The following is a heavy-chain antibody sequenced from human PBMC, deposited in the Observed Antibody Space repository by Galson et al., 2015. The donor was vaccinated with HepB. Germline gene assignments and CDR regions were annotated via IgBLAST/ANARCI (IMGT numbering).Heavy chain of an antibody. J-gene: IGHJ4*02. CDR3: ARGLASYYDSSGYYEGTSFDY. CDR1: GGSISSGGYY. D-gene: IGHD3-22*01. V-gene: IGHV4-31*03. Sequence: TLSLTCTVSGGSISSGGYYWSWIRQHPGKGLEWIGYIYYSGSTYYNPSLKSRVTISVDTSKNQFSLKLSSVTAADTAVYYRARGLASYYDSSGYYEGTSFDYWGQGTLVTVSS. CDR2: IYYSGST.